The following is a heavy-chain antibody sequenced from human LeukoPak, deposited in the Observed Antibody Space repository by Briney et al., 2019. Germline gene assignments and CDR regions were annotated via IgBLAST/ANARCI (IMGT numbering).Heavy chain of an antibody. V-gene: IGHV1-69*13. Sequence: SVKVSCKASGYTFTSYGISWVRQAPGQGLEWMGGIIPIFGTANYAQKFQGRVTITADESTSTAYMELSSLRSEDTAVYYCARGLPPPYCGGDCYFYGFDPWGQGTLVTVSS. D-gene: IGHD2-21*02. CDR3: ARGLPPPYCGGDCYFYGFDP. CDR1: GYTFTSYG. J-gene: IGHJ5*02. CDR2: IIPIFGTA.